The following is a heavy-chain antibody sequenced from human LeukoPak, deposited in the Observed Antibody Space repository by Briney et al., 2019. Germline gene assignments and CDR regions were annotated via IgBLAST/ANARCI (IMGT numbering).Heavy chain of an antibody. CDR1: GFTFSSYE. J-gene: IGHJ4*02. Sequence: PGGSLRLSCAASGFTFSSYEMNWVRQAPGKGLEWVSYISSSGSTIYYADSVKGRFTISRDNAKNSLYLQMNSLRAEDTAVYYCARPRQMATPRRAFGYWGQGTLVTVSS. D-gene: IGHD5-24*01. CDR2: ISSSGSTI. CDR3: ARPRQMATPRRAFGY. V-gene: IGHV3-48*03.